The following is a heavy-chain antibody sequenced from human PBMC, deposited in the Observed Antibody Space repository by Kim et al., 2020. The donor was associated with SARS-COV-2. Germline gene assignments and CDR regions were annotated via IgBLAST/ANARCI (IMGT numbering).Heavy chain of an antibody. J-gene: IGHJ4*02. V-gene: IGHV3-7*01. CDR2: K. Sequence: KFYVDPVEGRVTVSRDNAKNSVYLQMNGLRAEDTAVYYCARDDGFRSIDHWGQGTLVTVSS. CDR3: ARDDGFRSIDH. D-gene: IGHD6-25*01.